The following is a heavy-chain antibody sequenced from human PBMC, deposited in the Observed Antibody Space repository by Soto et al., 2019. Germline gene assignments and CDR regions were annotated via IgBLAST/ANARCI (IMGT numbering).Heavy chain of an antibody. V-gene: IGHV3-7*03. CDR3: ARDIVATIGGFDY. CDR2: IKVAGSEK. CDR1: GFTFSSYW. D-gene: IGHD5-12*01. Sequence: EVQLVESGGGLVQPGGSLRLSCAASGFTFSSYWMSWVRQAPGKGLEWLANIKVAGSEKYDVDSVKGRFTISRDNAKNSRYLQMNSLRVEDTAVYYCARDIVATIGGFDYWGLGALVIVSA. J-gene: IGHJ4*02.